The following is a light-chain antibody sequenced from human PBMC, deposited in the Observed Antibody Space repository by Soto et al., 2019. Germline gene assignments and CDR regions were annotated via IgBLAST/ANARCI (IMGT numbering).Light chain of an antibody. CDR1: QGISTY. CDR2: AAS. CDR3: LQLSTFPLT. V-gene: IGKV1-9*01. J-gene: IGKJ4*01. Sequence: DIQLTQSPSFLSASVGDRVTITCRASQGISTYLAWYQQRPGKAPQLLIYAASTLQSGVPSRFSGGGSGTEFTLTISSLQPEDFATYYCLQLSTFPLTFGGGTKVEIK.